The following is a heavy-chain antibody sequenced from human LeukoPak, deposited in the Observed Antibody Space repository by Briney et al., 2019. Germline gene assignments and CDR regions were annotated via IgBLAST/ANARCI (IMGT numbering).Heavy chain of an antibody. Sequence: GGSLRLSCAASGFTFSNAWMSWVRQAPGKGLEWVGRIKSKTDGGTIDYAAPVKGRFTISTDDSKNTPYLRMNSLKTEDTAVYYCTTDRGIAVRPLFDYWGQGTLVTVSS. D-gene: IGHD6-6*01. J-gene: IGHJ4*02. CDR2: IKSKTDGGTI. CDR1: GFTFSNAW. CDR3: TTDRGIAVRPLFDY. V-gene: IGHV3-15*01.